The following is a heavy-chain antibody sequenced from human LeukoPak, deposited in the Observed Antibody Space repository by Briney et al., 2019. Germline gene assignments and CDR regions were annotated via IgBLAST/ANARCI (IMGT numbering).Heavy chain of an antibody. V-gene: IGHV1-69-2*01. J-gene: IGHJ4*02. D-gene: IGHD6-19*01. Sequence: ASVTLSCKVSGYTFTDYYMHWGPQAPGKAHELMGLVDPEDGETIYAEKFQGRVTITADTSTDTAYMELSSLRSEDTAVYYCATEEIRQWLVRNDYWGQGTLVTVSS. CDR2: VDPEDGET. CDR3: ATEEIRQWLVRNDY. CDR1: GYTFTDYY.